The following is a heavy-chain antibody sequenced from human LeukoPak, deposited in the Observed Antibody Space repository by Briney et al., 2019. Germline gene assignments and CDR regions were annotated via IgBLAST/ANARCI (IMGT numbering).Heavy chain of an antibody. V-gene: IGHV4-34*01. D-gene: IGHD4-17*01. CDR3: ARDVVPRDYGDTLNAYDL. CDR2: IHHDGRT. Sequence: SETLSLTCAVSGGSLSGYYWSWIRQSPGKRLEWMGDIHHDGRTKYKSSFKSRITIFLVSSKNEVSLRLSPVTPADTALYFCARDVVPRDYGDTLNAYDLWGQGTMVTVS. CDR1: GGSLSGYY. J-gene: IGHJ3*01.